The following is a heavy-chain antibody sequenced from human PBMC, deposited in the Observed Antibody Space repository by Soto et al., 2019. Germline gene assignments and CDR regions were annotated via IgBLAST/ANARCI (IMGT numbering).Heavy chain of an antibody. CDR3: AKGLTGPDFWSGYSYYYYGMDV. J-gene: IGHJ6*02. D-gene: IGHD3-3*01. V-gene: IGHV3-30*18. Sequence: PGGSLRLSCAASGFTFSSYGMHWVRQAPGKGLEWVAVISYDGSNKYYADYVKGRFTISRDNSKNTLYLQMNSLGAEDTAVYYCAKGLTGPDFWSGYSYYYYGMDVWGQGTTVTVSS. CDR1: GFTFSSYG. CDR2: ISYDGSNK.